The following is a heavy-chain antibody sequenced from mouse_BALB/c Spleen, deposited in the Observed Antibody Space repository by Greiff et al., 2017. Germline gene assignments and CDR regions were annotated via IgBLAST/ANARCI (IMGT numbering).Heavy chain of an antibody. CDR1: GYSITSDYA. CDR3: ASSANWDGPFAY. V-gene: IGHV3-2*02. CDR2: ISYSGST. D-gene: IGHD4-1*01. Sequence: DVQLVESGPGLVKPSQSLSLTCTVTGYSITSDYAWNWIRQFPGNKLEWMGYISYSGSTSYNPSLKSRISITRDTAKNQFFLQLNSVTTEDTATYYCASSANWDGPFAYWGQGTLVTVSA. J-gene: IGHJ3*01.